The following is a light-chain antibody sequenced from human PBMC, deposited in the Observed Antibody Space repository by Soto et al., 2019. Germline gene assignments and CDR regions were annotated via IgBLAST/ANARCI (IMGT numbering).Light chain of an antibody. J-gene: IGLJ1*01. CDR2: DVS. Sequence: QSVLTQPASVSGSPGQSITISCIGTSSDVGGYNYVSWYQHHPGKAPKLMIYDVSYRPSGVSHRFSGSKSGNTASLTISGLQAEDEADYYCSSYTSSNTYVFGPGTKVTVL. V-gene: IGLV2-14*01. CDR1: SSDVGGYNY. CDR3: SSYTSSNTYV.